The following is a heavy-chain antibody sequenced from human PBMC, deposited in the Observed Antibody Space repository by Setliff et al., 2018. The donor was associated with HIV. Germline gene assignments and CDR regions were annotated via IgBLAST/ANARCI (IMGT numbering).Heavy chain of an antibody. CDR1: GGSFSGYY. Sequence: PSETLSLTCAVYGGSFSGYYWSWIRQPPGKGLEWIGEINHSGSTNYNPSLKSRVTISVDTSKNQFSLKLSSVTAADTAMYFCARGQDGHSVLFDYWGQGRLVTVSS. J-gene: IGHJ4*02. CDR3: ARGQDGHSVLFDY. V-gene: IGHV4-34*01. CDR2: INHSGST. D-gene: IGHD1-26*01.